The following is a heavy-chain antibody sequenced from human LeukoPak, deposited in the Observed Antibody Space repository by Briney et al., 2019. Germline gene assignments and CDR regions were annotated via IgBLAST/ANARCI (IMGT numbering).Heavy chain of an antibody. CDR2: IYYSGST. J-gene: IGHJ4*02. V-gene: IGHV4-39*01. Sequence: PSETLSLTCTVSGGSISSSSYSWGWIRQPPGKGLEWIGSIYYSGSTYYNPSLKSRVTISVDTSKNQFSLKLSSVTAADTAVYYCARQNDFWSGYSSDYWGQGTLVTVSS. CDR1: GGSISSSSYS. CDR3: ARQNDFWSGYSSDY. D-gene: IGHD3-3*01.